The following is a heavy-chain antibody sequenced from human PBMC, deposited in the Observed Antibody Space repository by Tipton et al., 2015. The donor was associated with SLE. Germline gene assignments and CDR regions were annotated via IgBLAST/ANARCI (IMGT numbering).Heavy chain of an antibody. CDR1: GGSISSHY. Sequence: TLSLTCTVSGGSISSHYWSWIRQPPGKGLEWIGYVSYTGSTNYNPPLKSRVTISLGNSKNQFSLKLSSVTAADTAVYYCARSGYVSSTSDIWGQGTMVTVSS. CDR2: VSYTGST. V-gene: IGHV4-59*11. CDR3: ARSGYVSSTSDI. J-gene: IGHJ3*02. D-gene: IGHD3-16*01.